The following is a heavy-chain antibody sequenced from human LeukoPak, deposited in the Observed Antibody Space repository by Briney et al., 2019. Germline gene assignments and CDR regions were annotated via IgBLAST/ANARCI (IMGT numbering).Heavy chain of an antibody. Sequence: KTSETLSLTCTVSGGSISSHYWSWIRQPPGKGLEWIGYTYDSGSTNYNPSLESRVTISVDTSKNQFSLKLSSMTAADTALYYCARLGEVTHWGQGSLVTVYS. V-gene: IGHV4-59*08. CDR2: TYDSGST. D-gene: IGHD3-16*01. CDR3: ARLGEVTH. CDR1: GGSISSHY. J-gene: IGHJ4*02.